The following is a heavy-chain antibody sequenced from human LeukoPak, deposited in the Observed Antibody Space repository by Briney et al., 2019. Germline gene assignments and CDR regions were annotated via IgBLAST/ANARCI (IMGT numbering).Heavy chain of an antibody. J-gene: IGHJ3*02. D-gene: IGHD5-24*01. V-gene: IGHV3-11*04. CDR2: ISRSGSTK. CDR1: GFTFSDYN. CDR3: AKDLGGHRDGYNLGAFDI. Sequence: GGSLRLSCAASGFTFSDYNMRWIRQAPGKGLEWVSSISRSGSTKYYADSVKGRFTISRDNSKNTLYLQMNSLRAEDTAVYYCAKDLGGHRDGYNLGAFDIWGQGTMVTVSS.